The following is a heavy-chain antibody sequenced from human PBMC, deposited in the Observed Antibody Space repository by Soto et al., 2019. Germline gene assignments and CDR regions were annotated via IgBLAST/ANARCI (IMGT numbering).Heavy chain of an antibody. D-gene: IGHD2-8*02. CDR1: GASIRSADSY. CDR2: IFNTGST. Sequence: SDTLSLTLAVSGASIRSADSYGSWIRQRPGKGLEGIGYIFNTGSTYDNPSLKRRATNSLDSSKNQSSRKATSAPAAATAVNFCARERCCTSATCFIRLDSWGQGSLVTVSS. J-gene: IGHJ4*02. CDR3: ARERCCTSATCFIRLDS. V-gene: IGHV4-30-4*02.